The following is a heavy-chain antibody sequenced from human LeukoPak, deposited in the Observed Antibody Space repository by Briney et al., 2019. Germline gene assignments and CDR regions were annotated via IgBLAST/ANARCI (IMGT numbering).Heavy chain of an antibody. CDR1: GFTFSSYS. D-gene: IGHD3-3*01. V-gene: IGHV3-21*01. CDR3: ARDRSPYYDFWSGYYPVDAFDI. CDR2: ISSSSSYI. Sequence: GGSLRLSCAASGFTFSSYSMNWVRQAPGKGLEWVSSISSSSSYIYYADSVKGRFTISRDNAKNSLYLQMNSLRAEDTAVYYCARDRSPYYDFWSGYYPVDAFDIWGQGTMVTVSS. J-gene: IGHJ3*02.